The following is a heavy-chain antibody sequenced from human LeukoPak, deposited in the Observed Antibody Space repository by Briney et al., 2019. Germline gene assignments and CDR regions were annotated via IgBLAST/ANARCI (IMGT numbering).Heavy chain of an antibody. CDR3: ARGQGATVPQVGKNWFDP. Sequence: SETLSLTCAVYIDSFSNYHWNWIRQTPAKGMEWIGEVNESGGTNISPSLRSRVILSVDTSKYQFSLKLISVTVADTAIYYCARGQGATVPQVGKNWFDPWGQRTRVTVSS. D-gene: IGHD1-26*01. CDR2: VNESGGT. V-gene: IGHV4-34*01. J-gene: IGHJ5*02. CDR1: IDSFSNYH.